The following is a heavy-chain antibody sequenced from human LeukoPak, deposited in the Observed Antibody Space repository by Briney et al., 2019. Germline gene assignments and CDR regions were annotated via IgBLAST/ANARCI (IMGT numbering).Heavy chain of an antibody. CDR1: GHTFTDHY. CDR3: AREGNYDFWRGYTRPYYFYGMDV. V-gene: IGHV1-18*04. J-gene: IGHJ6*02. CDR2: ISAHNGKA. D-gene: IGHD3-3*01. Sequence: ASVKVSCKVSGHTFTDHYIHWVRQAPGQGLEWMGWISAHNGKANYAQNLQGRVSMTTDTSTNTAYMELRSLRSDDTAVYYCAREGNYDFWRGYTRPYYFYGMDVWGQGTTVTVSS.